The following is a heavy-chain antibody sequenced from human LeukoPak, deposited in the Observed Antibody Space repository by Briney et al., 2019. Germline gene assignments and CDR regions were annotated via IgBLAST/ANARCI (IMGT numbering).Heavy chain of an antibody. Sequence: GGSLRLSCAASGFVFSNYWMYWVRQAPGRGLVWVSRINPDGSSIGYADFVRGRFTISRDNAKNTLYLQMSSLRAEDTAVYYCARYYTLTENHGMVVWGQGTTVTVSS. D-gene: IGHD3-3*01. CDR2: INPDGSSI. CDR3: ARYYTLTENHGMVV. V-gene: IGHV3-74*01. J-gene: IGHJ6*02. CDR1: GFVFSNYW.